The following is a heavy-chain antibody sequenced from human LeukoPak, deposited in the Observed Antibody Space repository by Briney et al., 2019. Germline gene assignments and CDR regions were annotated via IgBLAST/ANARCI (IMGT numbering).Heavy chain of an antibody. D-gene: IGHD2-21*01. V-gene: IGHV3-30*03. CDR3: ARSRAHCGGPAHCDFDY. J-gene: IGHJ4*02. Sequence: GGSLRLSCAASGFTFSGYGMHWVRQAPGKGLEWVALISDDGGNKDYADSVKGRFTISRDNSKNTLSVQMNTLRVEDTGLYYCARSRAHCGGPAHCDFDYWGQGTLVTVFS. CDR1: GFTFSGYG. CDR2: ISDDGGNK.